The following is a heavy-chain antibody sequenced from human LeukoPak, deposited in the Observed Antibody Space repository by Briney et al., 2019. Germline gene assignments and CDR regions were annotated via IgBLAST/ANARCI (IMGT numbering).Heavy chain of an antibody. Sequence: SVKVSCKASGGTFSSYAISWVRQAPGQGLEWMGGIIPIFGTANYAQKFQGRVTITADESTSTAYMELSSLRSEDTAVYYCARGLLNYYDSSGYFDYWGQGTLVTVSS. J-gene: IGHJ4*02. V-gene: IGHV1-69*13. CDR3: ARGLLNYYDSSGYFDY. CDR2: IIPIFGTA. D-gene: IGHD3-22*01. CDR1: GGTFSSYA.